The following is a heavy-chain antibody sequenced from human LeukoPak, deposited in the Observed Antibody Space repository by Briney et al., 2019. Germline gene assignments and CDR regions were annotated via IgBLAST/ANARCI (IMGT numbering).Heavy chain of an antibody. CDR2: ISAYNGNT. CDR3: ARGGPFDHCSSNSCYDY. CDR1: GYTFTSYG. Sequence: ASVKVSCKASGYTFTSYGISWVRQAPGQGLEWMGWISAYNGNTNYAQKLQGRVTMTTDTSTSTAYMELRSLRSDDTAVYYCARGGPFDHCSSNSCYDYWGQGTLVTVSS. V-gene: IGHV1-18*01. J-gene: IGHJ4*02. D-gene: IGHD2-2*01.